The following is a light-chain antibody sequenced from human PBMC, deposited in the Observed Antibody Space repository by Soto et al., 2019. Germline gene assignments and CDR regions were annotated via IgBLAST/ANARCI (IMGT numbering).Light chain of an antibody. CDR3: QQYYNWRYT. CDR1: QSVSSN. J-gene: IGKJ2*01. V-gene: IGKV3-15*01. Sequence: EIVMTQSPATLSVSPGERATLSCRASQSVSSNLAWYQQRPGQAPRLLIYGASTRATGIPARFSGSGSGTEFTLTISSLQSEDFAVHYCQQYYNWRYTFGQGTKVDIK. CDR2: GAS.